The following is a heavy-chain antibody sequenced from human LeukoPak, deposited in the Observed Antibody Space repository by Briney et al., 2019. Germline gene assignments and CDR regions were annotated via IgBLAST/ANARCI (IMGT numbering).Heavy chain of an antibody. J-gene: IGHJ4*02. CDR2: IYAGDSHT. CDR1: GFSFTNYW. V-gene: IGHV5-51*01. CDR3: ARRYSSGWTFDY. Sequence: GESLKISCESSGFSFTNYWIAWVRQMPGKGLEWMGIIYAGDSHTRYSPSSQGQFTISADKSIGTAYLQWSSLKASDTAMYYCARRYSSGWTFDYWGQGTLVTVSS. D-gene: IGHD6-19*01.